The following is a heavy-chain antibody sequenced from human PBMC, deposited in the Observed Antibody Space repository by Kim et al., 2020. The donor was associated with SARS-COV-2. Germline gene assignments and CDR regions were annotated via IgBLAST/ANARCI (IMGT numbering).Heavy chain of an antibody. CDR1: GGTFSSYA. CDR2: IIPIFGTA. J-gene: IGHJ3*02. CDR3: ASGLRFLEWYNAFDI. V-gene: IGHV1-69*13. Sequence: SVKVSCKASGGTFSSYAISWVRQAPGQGLEWMGGIIPIFGTANYAQKFQGRVTITADESTSTAYMELSSLRSEDTAVYYCASGLRFLEWYNAFDIWGQGTMVTVSS. D-gene: IGHD3-3*01.